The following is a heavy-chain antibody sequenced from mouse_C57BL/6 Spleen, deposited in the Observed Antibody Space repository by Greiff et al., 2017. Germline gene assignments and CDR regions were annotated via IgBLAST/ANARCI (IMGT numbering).Heavy chain of an antibody. Sequence: QVQLQQPGAELVKPGASVKMSCKASGYTFTSYWITWVKQRPGQGLEWIGDIYPGSGSTNYNEKFKSKATLTVDTSSSTAYMQLSSLTSEDSAVYYCARGGYGYEGRDYAMDYWGQGTSVTVSS. CDR1: GYTFTSYW. D-gene: IGHD2-2*01. CDR2: IYPGSGST. V-gene: IGHV1-55*01. CDR3: ARGGYGYEGRDYAMDY. J-gene: IGHJ4*01.